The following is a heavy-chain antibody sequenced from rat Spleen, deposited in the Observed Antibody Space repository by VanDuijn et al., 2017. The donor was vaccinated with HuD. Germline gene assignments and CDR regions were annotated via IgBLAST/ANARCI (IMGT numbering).Heavy chain of an antibody. Sequence: DVQLVESGGGLVQPGRSMKLSCAASGFTFSNYYMAWVRQAPTKGLEWVASVSPSGGSTYYRDSVKGRFTVSRDNAKSTLYLQMDSLRSEDTATYYCARQVYGGYYVMDAWGQGASVTVSS. CDR1: GFTFSNYY. CDR3: ARQVYGGYYVMDA. J-gene: IGHJ4*01. CDR2: VSPSGGST. D-gene: IGHD1-11*01. V-gene: IGHV5-25*01.